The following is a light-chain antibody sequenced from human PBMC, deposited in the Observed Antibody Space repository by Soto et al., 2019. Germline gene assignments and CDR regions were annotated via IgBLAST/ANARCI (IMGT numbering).Light chain of an antibody. V-gene: IGLV2-11*01. Sequence: QSALTQPRSVSGSPGQSVTISCTGTSSDIGGYTYVSWYQQHPGKAPKLMIYTVTKRPSGVPDRFSGSKSDTTASLTISGLQAAADADYSCCSSAGSYSHVFGTWTKRTVL. CDR1: SSDIGGYTY. CDR2: TVT. J-gene: IGLJ1*01. CDR3: CSSAGSYSHV.